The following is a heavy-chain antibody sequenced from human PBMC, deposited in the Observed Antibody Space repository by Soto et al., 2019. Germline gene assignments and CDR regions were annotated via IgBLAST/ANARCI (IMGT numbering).Heavy chain of an antibody. CDR1: GYIFINYG. CDR2: INPGDSET. CDR3: ARPSNNYVAY. J-gene: IGHJ4*02. Sequence: GESLKISCHTSGYIFINYGIGWVRQMPGKGLEWMAIINPGDSETRYSPSFQGQVTISADKSISTAYLQWNSLKASDTAMYYCARPSNNYVAYWGRGTLVTVSS. V-gene: IGHV5-51*01.